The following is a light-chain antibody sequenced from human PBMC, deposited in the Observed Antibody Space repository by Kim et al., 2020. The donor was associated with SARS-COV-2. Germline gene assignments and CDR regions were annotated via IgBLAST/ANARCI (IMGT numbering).Light chain of an antibody. J-gene: IGKJ2*01. Sequence: DIQMTQSPSTLSASVGDRVTITCRASQSVSSWLAWYQQKPGKAPKLLIYKASTLEGGVPSRFSGRGSGTEFTLTINSLQPDDFATYSCQQYKNQQYTCGQGNKLEIK. CDR2: KAS. V-gene: IGKV1-5*03. CDR1: QSVSSW. CDR3: QQYKNQQYT.